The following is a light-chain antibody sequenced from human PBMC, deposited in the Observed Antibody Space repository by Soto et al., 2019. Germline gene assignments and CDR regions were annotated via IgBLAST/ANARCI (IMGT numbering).Light chain of an antibody. Sequence: QWVLTQPASVSGSPGQTITISCTGTSGDIGSYHRVSWYQQHPGKAPNLLIYEVTGRPSGVSNRFSGSNSGNTASLTISGLQAEDEAEYYCSSYTNINTRACVFGTGTKVTVL. CDR3: SSYTNINTRACV. CDR1: SGDIGSYHR. J-gene: IGLJ1*01. V-gene: IGLV2-14*01. CDR2: EVT.